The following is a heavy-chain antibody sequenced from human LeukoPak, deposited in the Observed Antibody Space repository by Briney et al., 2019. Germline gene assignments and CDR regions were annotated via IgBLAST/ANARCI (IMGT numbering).Heavy chain of an antibody. Sequence: GEPLKISSTGSGYSFTSYWIGCVRQMPGKLLEWMGIIYPGDSDTRYSPSFQGQVTISADKSISTAYLQWSSLKVSDTAMYYCASSIGATTDDAFDIWGQGTMVTVSS. CDR1: GYSFTSYW. CDR3: ASSIGATTDDAFDI. J-gene: IGHJ3*02. V-gene: IGHV5-51*03. D-gene: IGHD1-1*01. CDR2: IYPGDSDT.